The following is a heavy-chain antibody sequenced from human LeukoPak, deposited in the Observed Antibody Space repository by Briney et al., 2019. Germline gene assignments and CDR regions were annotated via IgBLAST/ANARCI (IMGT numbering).Heavy chain of an antibody. V-gene: IGHV3-15*01. CDR3: TTQIRSDLPAGG. J-gene: IGHJ4*02. CDR2: IKSKSDGGTT. Sequence: GGSLRLSCAASGVTFTNAWMSWVRRAPGRGLEWVGRIKSKSDGGTTVYAAPVKGRFTISRDDSKNTLYMRLNSLKTEDTAVYYCTTQIRSDLPAGGWGQGTLVTVSS. D-gene: IGHD1-26*01. CDR1: GVTFTNAW.